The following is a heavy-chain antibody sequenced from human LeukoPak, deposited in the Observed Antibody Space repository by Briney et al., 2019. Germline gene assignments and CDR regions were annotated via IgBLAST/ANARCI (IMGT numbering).Heavy chain of an antibody. D-gene: IGHD2/OR15-2a*01. J-gene: IGHJ3*02. CDR3: ARSNPPGAFDI. Sequence: ELISYIYSPVTTNSHPSLNSRVTISVDTSKKQFSLKRRYGAAADTAVYYCARSNPPGAFDIWGQGTMVTVSS. V-gene: IGHV4-59*01. CDR2: IYSPVTT.